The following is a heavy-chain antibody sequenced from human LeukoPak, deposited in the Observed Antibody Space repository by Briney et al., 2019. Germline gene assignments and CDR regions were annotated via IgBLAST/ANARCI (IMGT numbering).Heavy chain of an antibody. V-gene: IGHV1-18*01. CDR3: ARAKREYSSRNIDY. CDR1: GYTFSSYG. Sequence: ASVKVSCKASGYTFSSYGITWVRQAPGQGLEWMGWISAYNGNTNYAQKVQGRVTMTTDTSTSTAYMELRSLRSDDTAVYYCARAKREYSSRNIDYWGQGTLVTVSS. D-gene: IGHD6-13*01. CDR2: ISAYNGNT. J-gene: IGHJ4*02.